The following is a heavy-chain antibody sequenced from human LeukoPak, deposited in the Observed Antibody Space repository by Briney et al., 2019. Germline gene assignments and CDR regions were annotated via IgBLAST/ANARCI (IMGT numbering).Heavy chain of an antibody. CDR1: GLTVSRNY. CDR3: ARKTDSGGGSGY. CDR2: IYSGGGT. D-gene: IGHD1-26*01. Sequence: GGSLRFSGAASGLTVSRNYMTWVRQAPGKGPNWVSLIYSGGGTQYADSVKGRFTISRDNSKNTLYLQMNSLRAEDTAVYYCARKTDSGGGSGYWGQGTLVTVSS. V-gene: IGHV3-66*01. J-gene: IGHJ4*02.